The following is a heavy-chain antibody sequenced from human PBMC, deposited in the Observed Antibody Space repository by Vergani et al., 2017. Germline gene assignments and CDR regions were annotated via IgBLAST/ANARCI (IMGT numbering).Heavy chain of an antibody. V-gene: IGHV3-21*04. D-gene: IGHD3-10*01. CDR1: GFTFSSYS. CDR3: ARTGEWMRSNNGPPDYVFALDV. J-gene: IGHJ6*02. Sequence: EVQLVESGGGLVKPGGSLRLSCAASGFTFSSYSMNWVRQAPGKGLEWVSSISSSSSYIYYADSVKGRFTISRDNSKNTLYLQMNSLRAEDTAVYYCARTGEWMRSNNGPPDYVFALDVWGQGTTVIVSS. CDR2: ISSSSSYI.